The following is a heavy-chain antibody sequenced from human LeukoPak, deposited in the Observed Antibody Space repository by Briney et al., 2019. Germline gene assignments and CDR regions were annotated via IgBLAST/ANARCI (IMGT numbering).Heavy chain of an antibody. CDR1: GFTSSIYS. CDR2: MSYDGVDE. CDR3: TRNSLDY. Sequence: GGSLRLSCTTTGFTSSIYSMHWVRQAPGKGLEWVAVMSYDGVDEYYADSVKGRFTISRDNAENSLYLQMDSLRAEDTAVYYCTRNSLDYWGLGTLVTVSS. J-gene: IGHJ4*02. V-gene: IGHV3-30*14.